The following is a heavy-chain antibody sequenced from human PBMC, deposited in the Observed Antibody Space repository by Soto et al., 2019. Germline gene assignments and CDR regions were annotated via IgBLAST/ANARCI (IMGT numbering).Heavy chain of an antibody. D-gene: IGHD3-10*01. Sequence: PGGSLRLSCAASGFTFSSYAMSWVRQAPGKGLEWVSAISGSGGSTYYADSVKGRFTISRDNSKNTLYLQMNSLRAEDTAVYYCAKRGGSGGFDMPKSYYGMEVWGQGTTVTV. CDR1: GFTFSSYA. CDR3: AKRGGSGGFDMPKSYYGMEV. CDR2: ISGSGGST. J-gene: IGHJ6*02. V-gene: IGHV3-23*01.